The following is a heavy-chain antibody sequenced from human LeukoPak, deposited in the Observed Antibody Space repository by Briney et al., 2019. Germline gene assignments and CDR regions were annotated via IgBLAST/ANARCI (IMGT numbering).Heavy chain of an antibody. V-gene: IGHV3-30-3*01. CDR3: ASDIVVVPAAENEGYFDY. J-gene: IGHJ4*02. CDR1: GFTFSSYG. Sequence: PGGSLRLSCAASGFTFSSYGMHWVRQAPGKGLEWVAVISYDGSNKYYADSVKGRFTISRDNSKNTLYLQMNSLRAEDTAVYYCASDIVVVPAAENEGYFDYWGQGTPVTVSS. CDR2: ISYDGSNK. D-gene: IGHD2-2*01.